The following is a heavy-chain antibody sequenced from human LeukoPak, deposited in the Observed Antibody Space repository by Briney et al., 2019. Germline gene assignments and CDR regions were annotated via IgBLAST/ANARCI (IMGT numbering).Heavy chain of an antibody. D-gene: IGHD6-19*01. Sequence: GGSLRLACAASGFTFRSDWMSWVRQSPEKGLEWAANINPDGSATYYVDSVKGRFIISRDNTKNSLYLQMNSLRAEDTAVYYCARGDQWLASDYWGQGTLVTVSS. CDR1: GFTFRSDW. CDR3: ARGDQWLASDY. J-gene: IGHJ4*02. CDR2: INPDGSAT. V-gene: IGHV3-7*03.